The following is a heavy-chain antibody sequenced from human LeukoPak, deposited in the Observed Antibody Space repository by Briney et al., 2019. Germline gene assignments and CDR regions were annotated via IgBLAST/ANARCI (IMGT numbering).Heavy chain of an antibody. V-gene: IGHV1-69*05. CDR2: IIPIFGTA. CDR3: ARDNYAGANWFDP. J-gene: IGHJ5*02. Sequence: SVKVSCKASGGTFSSYGISWVRQAPGQALEWMGGIIPIFGTANYAQKFQGRVTITTDESTSTAYMELSSLRSEDTAVYYCARDNYAGANWFDPWGQGTLVTVSS. D-gene: IGHD1-7*01. CDR1: GGTFSSYG.